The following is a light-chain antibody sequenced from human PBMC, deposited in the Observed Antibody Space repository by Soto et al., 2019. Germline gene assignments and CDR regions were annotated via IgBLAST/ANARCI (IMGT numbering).Light chain of an antibody. CDR2: AAS. V-gene: IGKV1-8*01. CDR3: QQYYSYPLT. Sequence: AIRMTQSPSSLSASTGDRVTITCRASQGIRSDLAWYQQKPGKAPKLLIYAASTLQSGVPSRFSGSGSGTDFTLTISCLQSEDFATYYCQQYYSYPLTFGQGTKVEIK. J-gene: IGKJ1*01. CDR1: QGIRSD.